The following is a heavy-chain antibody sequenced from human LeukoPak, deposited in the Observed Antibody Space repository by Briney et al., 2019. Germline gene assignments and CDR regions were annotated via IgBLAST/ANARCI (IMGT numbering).Heavy chain of an antibody. CDR1: GGSISSYY. D-gene: IGHD3-10*01. CDR2: IYYSGST. V-gene: IGHV4-59*08. CDR3: ARSSYNSGRRFDY. J-gene: IGHJ4*02. Sequence: KPSETLSLTCTVSGGSISSYYWSWIRQPPGKGLEWIGYIYYSGSTNYNPSLKSRVTISVDTSKNQISLKMSSVTAADTAVYYCARSSYNSGRRFDYWGQGTLVTVSS.